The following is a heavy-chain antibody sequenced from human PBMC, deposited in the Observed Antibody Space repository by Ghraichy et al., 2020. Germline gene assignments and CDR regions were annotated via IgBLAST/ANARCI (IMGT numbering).Heavy chain of an antibody. CDR2: IYTSGST. V-gene: IGHV4-4*07. CDR1: GGSISSYY. J-gene: IGHJ4*02. D-gene: IGHD6-13*01. CDR3: ARAAPPSRSSWSPALDY. Sequence: SETLSLTCTVSGGSISSYYWSWIRQPAGKGLEWIGRIYTSGSTNYNPSLKSRVTMSVDTSKNQFSLKLSSVTAADTAVYYCARAAPPSRSSWSPALDYWGQGTLVTVSS.